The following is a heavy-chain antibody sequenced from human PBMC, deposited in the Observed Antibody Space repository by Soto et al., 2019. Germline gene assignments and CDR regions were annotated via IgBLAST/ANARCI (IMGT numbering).Heavy chain of an antibody. J-gene: IGHJ4*02. V-gene: IGHV1-18*01. CDR1: GGTFSSYG. CDR3: ARGAHGSGYAVY. CDR2: INGYNGNT. Sequence: ASVKVSCKASGGTFSSYGINWVRQAPGQGLEWMGWINGYNGNTNYPQKFQGRVTMTTDTFTSTGYMELRGLRSEDTAVYYCARGAHGSGYAVYWGQGTLVTAPQ. D-gene: IGHD3-3*01.